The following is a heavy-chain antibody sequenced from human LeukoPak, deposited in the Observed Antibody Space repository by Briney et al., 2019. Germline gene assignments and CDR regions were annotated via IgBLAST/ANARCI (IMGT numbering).Heavy chain of an antibody. D-gene: IGHD3-22*01. V-gene: IGHV3-23*01. CDR2: ISGSGGST. J-gene: IGHJ3*02. Sequence: ASETLSLTCAVYGGSFSGYYWSWVRQAPGKGLEWVSAISGSGGSTYYADSVRGRFTISRDNSKNTLYLQMNSLRAEDTAVYYCAKDENNYYDKTGAFDIWGQGTMVTVSS. CDR1: GGSFSGYY. CDR3: AKDENNYYDKTGAFDI.